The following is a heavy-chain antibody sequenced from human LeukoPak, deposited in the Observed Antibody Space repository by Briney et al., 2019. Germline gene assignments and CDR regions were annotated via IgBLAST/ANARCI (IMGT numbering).Heavy chain of an antibody. CDR2: IRNEGSTK. J-gene: IGHJ4*02. V-gene: IGHV3-30*02. D-gene: IGHD6-13*01. CDR3: AKGLRGKAANYQDY. CDR1: GFTSSSYG. Sequence: GRSLRLSRAASGFTSSSYGIHSVRQAPGKGLEWVAFIRNEGSTKYYADSVKGRLTISRDNSKNTLYLQMNSLRAEDTAVYYCAKGLRGKAANYQDYWGQGTLVTVSS.